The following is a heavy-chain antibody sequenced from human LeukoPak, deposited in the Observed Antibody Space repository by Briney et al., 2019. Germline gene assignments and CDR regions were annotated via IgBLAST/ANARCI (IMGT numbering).Heavy chain of an antibody. CDR1: GGSISSSSYY. CDR3: ARQGVNYYDSSGSTFDY. V-gene: IGHV4-39*01. Sequence: SETLSLTCTVSGGSISSSSYYWGWIRQPPGQGLEWIGSICYSGSTYYNPSLKSRVTISVDTSKNQFSLKLSSVTAADTAVYYCARQGVNYYDSSGSTFDYWGQGTLVTVSS. D-gene: IGHD3-22*01. J-gene: IGHJ4*02. CDR2: ICYSGST.